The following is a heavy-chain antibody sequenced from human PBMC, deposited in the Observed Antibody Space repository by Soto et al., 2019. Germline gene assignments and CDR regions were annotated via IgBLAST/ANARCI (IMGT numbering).Heavy chain of an antibody. CDR3: ARGRGLWFRVNAFDI. CDR2: INHSGST. Sequence: SECLSLTCAVYGGSFSGYYWSWIRQPPGKGLEWIGEINHSGSTNYNPSLKSRVTISVDTSKNQFSLKLSSVTAADTAVYYCARGRGLWFRVNAFDIWGQGTMVT. CDR1: GGSFSGYY. V-gene: IGHV4-34*01. D-gene: IGHD3-10*01. J-gene: IGHJ3*02.